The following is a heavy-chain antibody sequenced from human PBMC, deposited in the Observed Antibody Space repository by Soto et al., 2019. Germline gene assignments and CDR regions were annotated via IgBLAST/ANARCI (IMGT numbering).Heavy chain of an antibody. V-gene: IGHV4-61*01. D-gene: IGHD3-22*01. CDR2: IYYSGST. J-gene: IGHJ4*01. CDR1: GGSVSSGSYY. CDR3: ERGAAYCDSSDYFEF. Sequence: PSATLSLTCTVSGGSVSSGSYYWSWIRQPPGKGLEWIGYIYYSGSTNYNPSLKSLVTISVDTSKNQFSLKLSSVTAEDTSVYDFERGAAYCDSSDYFEFWGQRTLVTVSS.